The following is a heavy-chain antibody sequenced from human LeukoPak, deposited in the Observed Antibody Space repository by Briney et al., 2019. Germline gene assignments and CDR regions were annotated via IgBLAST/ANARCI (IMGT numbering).Heavy chain of an antibody. D-gene: IGHD3-9*01. CDR2: ISAYNGNT. J-gene: IGHJ4*02. Sequence: ASVKVSCKGSGYTFTSYGISWVRQAPGQGLEWMGCISAYNGNTNYAQKLQGRVTMTTDTSTSTAYMELRSLRSDDKAVYYCARSTSDDILTGYYFDYWGQGTLVTVSS. V-gene: IGHV1-18*04. CDR3: ARSTSDDILTGYYFDY. CDR1: GYTFTSYG.